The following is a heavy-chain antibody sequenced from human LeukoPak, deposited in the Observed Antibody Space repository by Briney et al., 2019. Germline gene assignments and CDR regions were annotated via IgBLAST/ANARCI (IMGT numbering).Heavy chain of an antibody. J-gene: IGHJ4*02. CDR3: ARGVTYYYGSGSYYMFDY. V-gene: IGHV4-34*01. CDR2: INHSGST. CDR1: GGSFSGYY. D-gene: IGHD3-10*01. Sequence: SETLSLTCAVYGGSFSGYYWSWIRQPPGKGLEWIGEINHSGSTNHNPSLKSRVTISVDTSKNQFSLKLSSVTAADTAVYYCARGVTYYYGSGSYYMFDYWGQGTLVTVSS.